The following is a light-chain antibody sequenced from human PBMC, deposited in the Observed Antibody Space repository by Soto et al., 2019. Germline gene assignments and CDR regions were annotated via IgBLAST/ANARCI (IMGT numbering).Light chain of an antibody. CDR1: QSVSSY. CDR3: HQRSNWPLIT. V-gene: IGKV3-11*01. Sequence: ESVWTRSPDTRSLSPGKRATLSCRASQSVSSYLAWYQQRPGQAPRLLIYDASNRATGIPARFSGSGSGTDFTLTISSLEPEDFAVYFCHQRSNWPLITFGQGTRLEI. J-gene: IGKJ5*01. CDR2: DAS.